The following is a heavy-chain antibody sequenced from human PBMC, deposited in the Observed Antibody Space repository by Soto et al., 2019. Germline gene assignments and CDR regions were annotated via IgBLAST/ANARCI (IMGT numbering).Heavy chain of an antibody. CDR2: IIPILGIA. Sequence: SVKVSCKASGGTFSSYTISWVRQAPGQGLEWMGRIIPILGIANYAQKFQGRVTITADKSTSTAYMELSSLRSEDTAVYYCARVSVQLERRYYYGMDVWGQGTTVTVSS. CDR1: GGTFSSYT. J-gene: IGHJ6*02. D-gene: IGHD1-1*01. CDR3: ARVSVQLERRYYYGMDV. V-gene: IGHV1-69*02.